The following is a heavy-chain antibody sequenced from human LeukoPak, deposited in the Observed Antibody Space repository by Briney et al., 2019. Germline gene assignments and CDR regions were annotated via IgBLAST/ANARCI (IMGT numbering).Heavy chain of an antibody. J-gene: IGHJ4*02. D-gene: IGHD1-26*01. CDR3: ARDRGSYHDFDY. CDR2: ITYDGYYK. V-gene: IGHV3-30*03. CDR1: GFTFTNYG. Sequence: GGSLRLSCAASGFTFTNYGMHWVRQAPGKGLEWVALITYDGYYKYYSDSVKGRFTISSDTSKNTLYLQMNSLRAEDTAVYYCARDRGSYHDFDYWGQGTLVTVSS.